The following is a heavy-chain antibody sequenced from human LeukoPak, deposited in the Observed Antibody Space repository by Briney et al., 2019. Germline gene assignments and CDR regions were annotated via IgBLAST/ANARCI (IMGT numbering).Heavy chain of an antibody. CDR3: ARDTSSIVGPRFDY. Sequence: GGSLRLSCAAPGFTFSNYWMSWVRQAPGKGLEWVAIIKQDGSEQYYVDSVKGRFTISRDNAENSLYLQMNGLRAEDTAVYYCARDTSSIVGPRFDYWGQGTLVTVSS. D-gene: IGHD1-26*01. V-gene: IGHV3-7*01. J-gene: IGHJ4*02. CDR2: IKQDGSEQ. CDR1: GFTFSNYW.